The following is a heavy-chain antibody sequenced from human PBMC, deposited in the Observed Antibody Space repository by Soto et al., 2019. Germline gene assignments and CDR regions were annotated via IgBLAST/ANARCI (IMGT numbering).Heavy chain of an antibody. D-gene: IGHD1-26*01. CDR1: GDSFTSFA. CDR3: AAGSFLGPWQY. CDR2: ISTYNGNT. Sequence: QVQLVQSGVEVKKPGASVKVSCKVSGDSFTSFAISWVRQAPGQGLEWMGWISTYNGNTNYGPKVKGRVTLPTDTSTSTAYMNLRRLRSDDTAVYYCAAGSFLGPWQYWGQGTLVTVSS. V-gene: IGHV1-18*01. J-gene: IGHJ4*02.